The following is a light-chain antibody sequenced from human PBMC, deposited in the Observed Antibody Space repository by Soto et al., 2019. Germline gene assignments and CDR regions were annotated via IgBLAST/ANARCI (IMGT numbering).Light chain of an antibody. CDR1: SSNIGGNS. J-gene: IGLJ1*01. V-gene: IGLV1-51*01. CDR3: GSWDSSLSAYV. Sequence: QSLLTQAPSVSAARGQKFTISCSGSSSNIGGNSVSWYQQLPGTAPKLLIYDDNKRPSGIPDRFSGSKSGTSATLGITGFQTGDEADYYCGSWDSSLSAYVFGTGTKVTVL. CDR2: DDN.